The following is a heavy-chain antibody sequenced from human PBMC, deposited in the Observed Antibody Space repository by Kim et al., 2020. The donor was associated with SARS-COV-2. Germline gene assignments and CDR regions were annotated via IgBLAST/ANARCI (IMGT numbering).Heavy chain of an antibody. D-gene: IGHD4-17*01. Sequence: GGSLRLSCATSGFRFSGFWMSWVRQAPGKGLEWVANIKQDGNEKYYVDSVKGRFTISRDNAKNSLYLLMDSLTVADTAVYYCVRLGTETTYYWGQGTLVTVSS. CDR1: GFRFSGFW. J-gene: IGHJ4*02. V-gene: IGHV3-7*01. CDR2: IKQDGNEK. CDR3: VRLGTETTYY.